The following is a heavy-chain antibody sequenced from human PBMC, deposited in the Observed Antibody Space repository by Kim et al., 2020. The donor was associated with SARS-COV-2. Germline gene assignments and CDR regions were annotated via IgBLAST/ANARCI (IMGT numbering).Heavy chain of an antibody. V-gene: IGHV3-7*01. CDR1: GFTFSSYW. Sequence: GGSLRLSCAASGFTFSSYWMSWVRQAPGKGLEWVASIKQDASVISYVDYVRGRVTISRDNAKNSLSRQMNSLGAEDTALYFCARPYREGSFDIWGQGTMVSVSS. CDR3: ARPYREGSFDI. CDR2: IKQDASVI. J-gene: IGHJ3*02.